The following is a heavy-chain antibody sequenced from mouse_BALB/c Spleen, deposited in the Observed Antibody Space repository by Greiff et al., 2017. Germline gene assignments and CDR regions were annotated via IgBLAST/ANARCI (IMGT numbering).Heavy chain of an antibody. CDR3: EREVYGNYDY. Sequence: EVKLMESGGGLVKPGGSLKLSCAASGFTFSSYAMSWVRQTPEKRLEWVASISSGGSTYYPDSVKGRFTISRDNARNILYLQMSSLRSEDTAMYYCEREVYGNYDYWGQGTTLTVSS. J-gene: IGHJ2*01. CDR1: GFTFSSYA. D-gene: IGHD2-1*01. CDR2: ISSGGST. V-gene: IGHV5-6-5*01.